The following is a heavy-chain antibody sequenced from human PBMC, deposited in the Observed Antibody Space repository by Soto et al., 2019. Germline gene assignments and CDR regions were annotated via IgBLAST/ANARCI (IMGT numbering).Heavy chain of an antibody. CDR3: AKTSRDQRDSSGSYSEFEY. D-gene: IGHD3-22*01. V-gene: IGHV3-23*01. Sequence: EVQLLESGGGLVQSGGSLRLSCAASGFTFSSYAMSWVRQAPGKGLEWVSAISGSGGRTYYADSVKGRFTISRDNSKNTLYLHMNSLRAEDTALYYCAKTSRDQRDSSGSYSEFEYWGQGTLVTVSS. CDR2: ISGSGGRT. J-gene: IGHJ4*02. CDR1: GFTFSSYA.